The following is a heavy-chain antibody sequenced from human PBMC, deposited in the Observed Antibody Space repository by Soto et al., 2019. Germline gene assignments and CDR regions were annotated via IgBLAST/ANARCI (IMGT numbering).Heavy chain of an antibody. D-gene: IGHD5-12*01. Sequence: SVKVSCKTSGGTFSSYAINWVRQAPGQGLEWMGGIVPIVDTATYAQKFQGRVTITADESTSTAYMELSRLRSDDTAVYYCVRVVAIPGYPDHWGQGTLVTVSS. V-gene: IGHV1-69*13. J-gene: IGHJ4*01. CDR1: GGTFSSYA. CDR3: VRVVAIPGYPDH. CDR2: IVPIVDTA.